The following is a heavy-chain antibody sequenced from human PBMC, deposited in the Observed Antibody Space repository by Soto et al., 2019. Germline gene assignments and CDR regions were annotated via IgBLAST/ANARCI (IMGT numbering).Heavy chain of an antibody. CDR2: IKKDGSEK. J-gene: IGHJ6*02. V-gene: IGHV3-7*01. CDR3: ARDDCSGTSCYSDYYSYGMDV. CDR1: GFIFSNYW. D-gene: IGHD2-2*02. Sequence: GGSLRLSCEASGFIFSNYWMNWVRQAPGKGLEWLANIKKDGSEKYYVDSAKGRFTISRDNAKNSLYLQMNSLRAEDTAVYFCARDDCSGTSCYSDYYSYGMDVWGQGTTVTVSS.